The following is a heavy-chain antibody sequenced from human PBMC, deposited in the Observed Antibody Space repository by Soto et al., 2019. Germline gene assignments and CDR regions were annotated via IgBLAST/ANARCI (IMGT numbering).Heavy chain of an antibody. J-gene: IGHJ4*02. D-gene: IGHD6-19*01. V-gene: IGHV1-18*01. CDR2: ISAYNGNT. Sequence: ASVKVSCKASGYTFPSYGISWVRQAPGQGLEWIGWISAYNGNTNYAQKLQGRVTMTTNTSTSTAYKELRSLRSDDTAVYYCARDGAIRAVAGTWSPNFDYWGQGTLVTVSS. CDR1: GYTFPSYG. CDR3: ARDGAIRAVAGTWSPNFDY.